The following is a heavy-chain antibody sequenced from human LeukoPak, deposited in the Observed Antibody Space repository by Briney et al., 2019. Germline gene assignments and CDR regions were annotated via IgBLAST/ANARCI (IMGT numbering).Heavy chain of an antibody. J-gene: IGHJ1*01. CDR3: ARDTREAGLLGYFQH. CDR2: IYSTGNP. D-gene: IGHD1-26*01. CDR1: GGSINSYY. V-gene: IGHV4-4*07. Sequence: PSETLSLSCTVSGGSINSYYWTWIRQTAGKGLEGIGHIYSTGNPYYNPSLRGRVTMSVDTSKNQFSLKLTSVTAADTAVYFCARDTREAGLLGYFQHWGLGTLVTVSS.